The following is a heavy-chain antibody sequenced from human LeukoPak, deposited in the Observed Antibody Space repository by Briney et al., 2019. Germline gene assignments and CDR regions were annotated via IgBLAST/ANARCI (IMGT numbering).Heavy chain of an antibody. CDR2: ISGGGGNT. V-gene: IGHV3-23*01. CDR3: AKDCVKYSSSPIDY. Sequence: SLRLSCAASGFTFSSYAMSWVRPAPGKGLEWVSSISGGGGNTYYADSVKGRFTISRDNSKNTLYLQINSLRAEDTAIYYCAKDCVKYSSSPIDYWGQGTLVTVSS. J-gene: IGHJ4*02. D-gene: IGHD3-22*01. CDR1: GFTFSSYA.